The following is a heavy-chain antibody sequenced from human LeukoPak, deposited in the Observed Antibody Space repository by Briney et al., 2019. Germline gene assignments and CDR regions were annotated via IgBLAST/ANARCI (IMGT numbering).Heavy chain of an antibody. J-gene: IGHJ6*04. V-gene: IGHV4-34*01. CDR3: ARGGVREYSYGLYYYYYGMDV. Sequence: SETLSVTCAVYGGSFSGYYWSWIRQPPGKGLEWIGEINHSGSTNYNPSLKSRVTISVDTSKNQFSLKLSSVTAADTAVYYCARGGVREYSYGLYYYYYGMDVWGKGTTVTVSS. CDR2: INHSGST. D-gene: IGHD5-18*01. CDR1: GGSFSGYY.